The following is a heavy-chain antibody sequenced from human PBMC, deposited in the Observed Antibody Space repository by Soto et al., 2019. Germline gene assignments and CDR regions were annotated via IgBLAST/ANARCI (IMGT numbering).Heavy chain of an antibody. CDR1: GGSISSSNW. CDR3: ARNIVVVVAATGSKYNWFDP. D-gene: IGHD2-15*01. Sequence: PSETLSLTCAVSGGSISSSNWWSWVRQPPGKGLEWIGEIYHSGSTNYNPSLKSRVTISVDKSENQFSLKLSSVTAADTAVYYCARNIVVVVAATGSKYNWFDPWGQGTLVTVSS. CDR2: IYHSGST. J-gene: IGHJ5*02. V-gene: IGHV4-4*02.